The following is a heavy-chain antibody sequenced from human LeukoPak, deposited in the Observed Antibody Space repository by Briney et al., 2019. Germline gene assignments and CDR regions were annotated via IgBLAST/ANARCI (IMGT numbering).Heavy chain of an antibody. V-gene: IGHV4-39*07. CDR1: GGSISSSSYY. J-gene: IGHJ6*03. CDR2: IYYSGST. Sequence: RTSETLSLTCTVSGGSISSSSYYWGWIRQPPGKGLEWIGSIYYSGSTYYNPSLKSRVTISVDTSKNQFSLKLSSVTAADTAVYYCARVHVRGSAANYYYYYMDVWGKGTTVTVSS. D-gene: IGHD6-13*01. CDR3: ARVHVRGSAANYYYYYMDV.